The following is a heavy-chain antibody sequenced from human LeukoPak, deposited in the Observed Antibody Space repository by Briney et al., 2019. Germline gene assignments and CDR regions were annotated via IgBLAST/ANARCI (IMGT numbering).Heavy chain of an antibody. V-gene: IGHV1-8*03. CDR3: ARAGQLVWPVFDY. J-gene: IGHJ4*02. D-gene: IGHD6-6*01. Sequence: GASVKVSCKASGYTFTSYDINWVRQATGQGLEWMGWMNPNSGNTGYAQKFQGRVTITTDESTSTAYMELSSLRSEDTAVYYCARAGQLVWPVFDYWGQGTLVTVSS. CDR1: GYTFTSYD. CDR2: MNPNSGNT.